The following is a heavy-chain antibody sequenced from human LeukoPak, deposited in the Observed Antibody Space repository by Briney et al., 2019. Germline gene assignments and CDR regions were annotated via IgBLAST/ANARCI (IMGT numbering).Heavy chain of an antibody. Sequence: SETLSLTCTVSGDSISSSTYYWGWIRQPPGKGLEWIGSIYYSGRTYYNPSLKSRVTISVDTSKNQFSLKLSSVTAADTAVYYCARVRRENYYGSGSSTPRPYYYYMDVWGKGTTVTISS. CDR1: GDSISSSTYY. J-gene: IGHJ6*03. CDR3: ARVRRENYYGSGSSTPRPYYYYMDV. CDR2: IYYSGRT. D-gene: IGHD3-10*01. V-gene: IGHV4-39*07.